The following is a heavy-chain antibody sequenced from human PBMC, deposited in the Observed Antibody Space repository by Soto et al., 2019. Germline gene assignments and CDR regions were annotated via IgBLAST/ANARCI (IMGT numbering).Heavy chain of an antibody. D-gene: IGHD2-15*01. CDR3: AGDHCSGGSCYSYFDY. CDR2: ISSNGGST. J-gene: IGHJ4*02. V-gene: IGHV3-64*01. CDR1: GFTFSSYA. Sequence: GGSLRLSCAASGFTFSSYAMHWVRQAPGKGLEYVSAISSNGGSTYYANSVKGRFTISRDNSKNTLYLQMGSLRAEDMAVYYCAGDHCSGGSCYSYFDYWGQGTLVTVSS.